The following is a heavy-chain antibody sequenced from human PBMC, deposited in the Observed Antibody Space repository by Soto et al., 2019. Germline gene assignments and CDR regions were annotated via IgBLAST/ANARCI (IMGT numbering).Heavy chain of an antibody. Sequence: ASVKVSCKASGYTFSNYYMHWVRQVPGHGLEWMGIINPSGGGTTYAQRFRCRLTVTRDTSTSTVYMELSRLRSDDTAIYFCARAPQYGSAGYYYNFWGQGTLVTVSS. J-gene: IGHJ4*02. CDR1: GYTFSNYY. CDR2: INPSGGGT. V-gene: IGHV1-46*01. CDR3: ARAPQYGSAGYYYNF. D-gene: IGHD3-10*01.